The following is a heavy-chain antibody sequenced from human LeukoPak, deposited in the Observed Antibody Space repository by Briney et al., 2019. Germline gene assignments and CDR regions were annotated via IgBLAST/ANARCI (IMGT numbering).Heavy chain of an antibody. CDR2: INHSGST. J-gene: IGHJ4*02. D-gene: IGHD4-17*01. CDR1: GGSFSGYY. CDR3: ARLAYGFGY. V-gene: IGHV4-34*01. Sequence: SETLSLTCAVYGGSFSGYYWSWIRQPPGKGLEWIGEINHSGSTNYNPSLKSRVTISVDTSKNQFSLKLSSVTAADTAVYYCARLAYGFGYWGQGTLVTVSS.